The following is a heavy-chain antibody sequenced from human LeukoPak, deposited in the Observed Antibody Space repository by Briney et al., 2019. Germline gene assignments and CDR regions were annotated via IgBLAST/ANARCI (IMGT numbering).Heavy chain of an antibody. V-gene: IGHV1-69*06. J-gene: IGHJ6*03. CDR3: ARDTYGSILRFTSDDYYYYYMDV. D-gene: IGHD3-10*01. CDR2: IIPIFGTA. Sequence: GASVKVSCKASGGTFSSYAISWVRQAPGQGLEWMGGIIPIFGTANYAQKFRGRVTITADKSTSTAYMELSSLRSEDTAVYYCARDTYGSILRFTSDDYYYYYMDVWGKGTTVTVSS. CDR1: GGTFSSYA.